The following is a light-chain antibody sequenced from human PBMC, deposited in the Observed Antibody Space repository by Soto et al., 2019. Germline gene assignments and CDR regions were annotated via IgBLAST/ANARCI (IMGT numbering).Light chain of an antibody. CDR2: DAS. Sequence: DVQMTQSPSSLSASVGDRVTITCQASQDIATYLNWYQQKTGKAPNLLIYDASNLEAGVPSRFGGSGSGTHFTFTISNLQPEDIATYYCQHYDNLPPTWTFGQGTKVEIE. V-gene: IGKV1-33*01. CDR3: QHYDNLPPTWT. CDR1: QDIATY. J-gene: IGKJ1*01.